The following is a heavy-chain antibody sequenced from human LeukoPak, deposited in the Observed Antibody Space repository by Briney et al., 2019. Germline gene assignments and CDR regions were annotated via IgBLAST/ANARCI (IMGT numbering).Heavy chain of an antibody. J-gene: IGHJ3*02. Sequence: GASVKVSCKASGYTFTSYGISWVRRAPGQGREWMGWISAYNGNTNYAQKLQGRVTMTTDTSTSTAYMELRSLRSDDTAVYYCARNYDQVSNDAFDIWGQGTMVTVSS. CDR3: ARNYDQVSNDAFDI. D-gene: IGHD3-22*01. CDR2: ISAYNGNT. CDR1: GYTFTSYG. V-gene: IGHV1-18*01.